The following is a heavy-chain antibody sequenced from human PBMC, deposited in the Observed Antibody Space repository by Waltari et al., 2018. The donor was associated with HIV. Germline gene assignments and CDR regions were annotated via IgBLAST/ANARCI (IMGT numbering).Heavy chain of an antibody. Sequence: QVQLVQSGAEVKKPGSSVKVSCKAYGGTFSTYANRWVRQAPGQGLEWLGGIIPIFGTSIYAQNFQGRVTITADESTSTAYMELSSLRSEDTAVYYCSRMNEVAVAGTGFDAFDIWGQGTKVTVSS. J-gene: IGHJ3*02. D-gene: IGHD6-19*01. CDR2: IIPIFGTS. CDR3: SRMNEVAVAGTGFDAFDI. V-gene: IGHV1-69*01. CDR1: GGTFSTYA.